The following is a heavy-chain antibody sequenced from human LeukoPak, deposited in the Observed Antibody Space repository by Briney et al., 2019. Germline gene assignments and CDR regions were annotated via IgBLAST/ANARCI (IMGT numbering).Heavy chain of an antibody. CDR2: IYYSGST. J-gene: IGHJ4*02. CDR1: GGSISSYY. Sequence: PSETLSLTCTVSGGSISSYYWSWIRQPPGKGLEWIGYIYYSGSTNYNPSLKSRVTISVDTSKNQFSLKLSSVTAADTAVYYCARARGELTYALDYWGQGTLVTVSS. CDR3: ARARGELTYALDY. V-gene: IGHV4-59*01. D-gene: IGHD3-16*02.